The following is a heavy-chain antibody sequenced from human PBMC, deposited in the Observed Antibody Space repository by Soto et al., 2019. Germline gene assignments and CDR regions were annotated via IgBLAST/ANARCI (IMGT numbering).Heavy chain of an antibody. CDR3: ARGRVGEQGLVRGWFDP. V-gene: IGHV1-8*01. Sequence: QVQLVQSGAEVKKPGASVKVSCKASGYTFTSYDINWVRQATGQGLEWMGWMNPNSGNTGYAQKFQGRVTMTRNTSISTAYMELSSLRSEYTAVYYCARGRVGEQGLVRGWFDPWGQGTLVTVSS. CDR1: GYTFTSYD. D-gene: IGHD6-19*01. CDR2: MNPNSGNT. J-gene: IGHJ5*02.